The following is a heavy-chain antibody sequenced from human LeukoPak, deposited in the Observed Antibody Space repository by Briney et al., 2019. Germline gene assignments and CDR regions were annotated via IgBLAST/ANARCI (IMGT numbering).Heavy chain of an antibody. CDR3: ARVLMAAAAWNNWFDP. Sequence: SQTLSLTCTVSGGSISSGSYYWSWIRQPAGKGPEWIGRIYTSGSTNYNPSLKSRVTISVDTSKNQFSLKLSSVTAADTAVYYCARVLMAAAAWNNWFDPWGQGTLVTVSS. CDR2: IYTSGST. D-gene: IGHD6-13*01. V-gene: IGHV4-61*02. CDR1: GGSISSGSYY. J-gene: IGHJ5*02.